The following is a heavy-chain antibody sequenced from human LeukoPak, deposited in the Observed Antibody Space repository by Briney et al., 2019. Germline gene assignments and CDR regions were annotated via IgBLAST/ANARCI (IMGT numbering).Heavy chain of an antibody. CDR1: GFTFSNAW. CDR3: AKAEVAVLPGAYYYYGMDV. V-gene: IGHV3-15*01. J-gene: IGHJ6*02. D-gene: IGHD1-1*01. CDR2: IKSKTDGGTT. Sequence: PGGSLRLSCAASGFTFSNAWMSWVRQAPGKGLEWVGRIKSKTDGGTTDYAAPVKGRFTISRDDSKNTLYLQMNSLRAEDTAVYYCAKAEVAVLPGAYYYYGMDVWGQGTTVTVSS.